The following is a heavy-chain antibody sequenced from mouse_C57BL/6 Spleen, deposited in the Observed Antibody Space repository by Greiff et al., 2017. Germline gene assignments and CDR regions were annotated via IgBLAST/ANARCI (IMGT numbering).Heavy chain of an antibody. V-gene: IGHV1-19*01. J-gene: IGHJ4*01. CDR1: GYTFTDYY. Sequence: VQLQQSGPVLVKPGASVKMSCKASGYTFTDYYMNWVKQSHGKSLEWIGVINPYNGGTSYNQKFKGKATLTVDKSSSTAYMERNSLTSEDSAVYYCARDYGSSYERYYAMDYWGQGTSVTVSS. CDR3: ARDYGSSYERYYAMDY. CDR2: INPYNGGT. D-gene: IGHD1-1*01.